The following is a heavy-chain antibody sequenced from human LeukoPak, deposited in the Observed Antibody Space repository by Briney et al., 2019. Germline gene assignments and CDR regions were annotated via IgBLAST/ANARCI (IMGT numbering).Heavy chain of an antibody. CDR2: ISAYNGNT. V-gene: IGHV1-18*01. CDR1: GYTFTSYG. J-gene: IGHJ5*02. CDR3: ARGGSGSYYRDNWFDP. D-gene: IGHD3-10*01. Sequence: ASVRVSCKASGYTFTSYGISWVRQAPGQGLEWMGWISAYNGNTNYAQKLQGRVTMTTDTSTSAAYMELRSLRSDDTAVYYCARGGSGSYYRDNWFDPWGQGTLVTVSS.